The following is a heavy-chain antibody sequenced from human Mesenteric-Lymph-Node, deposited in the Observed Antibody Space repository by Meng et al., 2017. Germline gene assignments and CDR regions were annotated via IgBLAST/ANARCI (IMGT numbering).Heavy chain of an antibody. CDR2: IKDDGSVT. Sequence: EVQLVGSGGGLVPPGGSLRLSCAASGFSFSTYWMSWVRQAPGKGLEWVARIKDDGSVTYFVDSVKGRFTISRDNANNSLYLQLNSLRAEDTAVYYCARGGYNYGNSWGQGTLVTVSS. D-gene: IGHD5-18*01. V-gene: IGHV3-7*04. J-gene: IGHJ4*02. CDR3: ARGGYNYGNS. CDR1: GFSFSTYW.